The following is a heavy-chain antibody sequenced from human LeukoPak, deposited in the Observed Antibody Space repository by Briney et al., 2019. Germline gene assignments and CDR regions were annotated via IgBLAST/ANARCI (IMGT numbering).Heavy chain of an antibody. Sequence: GGPLRLSCAASGFTFSSYWMHGVRQAPGEGLVWFSRINSDGSSTSYADSVKGRFTISRDNAKNTLSLQMNSLRAEDTAVYYCARDLFGDFWSGYYANWFDPWGQGTLVTVSS. CDR1: GFTFSSYW. V-gene: IGHV3-74*01. CDR3: ARDLFGDFWSGYYANWFDP. J-gene: IGHJ5*02. CDR2: INSDGSST. D-gene: IGHD3-3*01.